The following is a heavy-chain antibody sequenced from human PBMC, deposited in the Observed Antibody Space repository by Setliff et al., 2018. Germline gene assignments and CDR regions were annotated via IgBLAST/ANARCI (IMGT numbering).Heavy chain of an antibody. D-gene: IGHD5-12*01. CDR1: GGTFSSYA. CDR2: IIPVFGTA. V-gene: IGHV1-69*13. J-gene: IGHJ6*02. CDR3: ARDPASSGYDTYYYYYYGMDV. Sequence: SVKVSCKASGGTFSSYAISWVRQAPGQGFEWMGGIIPVFGTADYAQKFQGRVTITADESTTTFYMEVSSLRSEDTAVYYCARDPASSGYDTYYYYYYGMDVRGQGTTVTVSS.